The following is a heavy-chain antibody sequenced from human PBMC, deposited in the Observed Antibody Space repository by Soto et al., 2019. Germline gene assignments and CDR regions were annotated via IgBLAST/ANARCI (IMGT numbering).Heavy chain of an antibody. J-gene: IGHJ3*02. D-gene: IGHD6-6*01. Sequence: SETLSLTCTVSGGSISSSSYYWGWIRQPPGKGLEWIGSIYYSGSTYYNPSLKSRVTISVDTSKNQFSLKLSSVTAADTAVYYCARLRKYSYDRDAFDIWGQGTMVTVSS. CDR1: GGSISSSSYY. CDR3: ARLRKYSYDRDAFDI. V-gene: IGHV4-39*01. CDR2: IYYSGST.